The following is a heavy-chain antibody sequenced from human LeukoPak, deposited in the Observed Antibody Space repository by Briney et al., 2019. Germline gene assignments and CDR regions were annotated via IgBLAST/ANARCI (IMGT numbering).Heavy chain of an antibody. CDR1: EFTFSSYS. CDR2: ITNSGNSK. CDR3: AKDKGNWNDGLDY. J-gene: IGHJ4*02. D-gene: IGHD1-1*01. Sequence: PGGSLRLSCAASEFTFSSYSMNWVRQAPGKGLEWDSYITNSGNSKSYADSVKGRFTISRDNTKNTLYLQMNSLRAEDTAVYYCAKDKGNWNDGLDYWGQGTLVTVSS. V-gene: IGHV3-48*01.